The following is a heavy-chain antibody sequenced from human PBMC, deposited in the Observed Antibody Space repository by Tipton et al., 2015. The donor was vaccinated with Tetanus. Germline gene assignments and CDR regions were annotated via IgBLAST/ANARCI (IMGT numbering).Heavy chain of an antibody. CDR3: AREGGCSGGSCFSGDFDP. CDR1: GFIFSSYG. Sequence: SLRLSCAASGFIFSSYGIHWVRQAPGKGLEWLAVSWYDGTDKYYADSVKGRFTISRDNSKNTLYLQMNSLRAEDTALYYCAREGGCSGGSCFSGDFDPWGQGTQVTVSS. J-gene: IGHJ5*02. CDR2: SWYDGTDK. V-gene: IGHV3-33*01. D-gene: IGHD2-15*01.